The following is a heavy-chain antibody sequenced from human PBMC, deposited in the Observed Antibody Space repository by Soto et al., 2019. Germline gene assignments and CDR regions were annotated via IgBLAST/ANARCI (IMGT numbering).Heavy chain of an antibody. CDR3: ARESSGTYYFDY. V-gene: IGHV1-69*06. D-gene: IGHD6-19*01. Sequence: QVQLVQSGAEVKKPGSSVKVSCKASGGTFSSYAISWVRQAPGQGLEWMGGIIPIFGTANYAQKFQGRVTMTRDTSTSTVYMELSSLISEDTAVYFCARESSGTYYFDYWGQGTLVTVSS. CDR2: IIPIFGTA. J-gene: IGHJ4*02. CDR1: GGTFSSYA.